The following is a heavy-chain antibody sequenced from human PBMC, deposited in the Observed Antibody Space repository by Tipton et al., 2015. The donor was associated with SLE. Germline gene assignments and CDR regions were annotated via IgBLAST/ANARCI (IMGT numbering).Heavy chain of an antibody. CDR1: GFTFSNYA. CDR2: ISYDGRNK. J-gene: IGHJ6*02. Sequence: SLRLSCAASGFTFSNYAMHWVRQAPGKGLEWVAVISYDGRNKYYADSVKGRFTTSRDNSKNTLYLQMNSLRAEDTAVYYCARALGDYGYYYGMDVWGQGTTVTVSS. V-gene: IGHV3-30*04. CDR3: ARALGDYGYYYGMDV. D-gene: IGHD4-17*01.